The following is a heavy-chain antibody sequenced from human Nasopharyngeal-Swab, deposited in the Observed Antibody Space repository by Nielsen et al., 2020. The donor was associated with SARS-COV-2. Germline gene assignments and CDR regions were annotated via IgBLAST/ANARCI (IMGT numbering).Heavy chain of an antibody. Sequence: GGSLRLSCAASGFTFSTYNMHWVRQAPGKGLEWVSSISGRTTYIYYADSMKGRFTISRGNAKNSLYLQMSSLRAEDTAIYYCARGGQQPLWGQGTLVTVSS. V-gene: IGHV3-21*01. D-gene: IGHD6-13*01. J-gene: IGHJ4*02. CDR1: GFTFSTYN. CDR3: ARGGQQPL. CDR2: ISGRTTYI.